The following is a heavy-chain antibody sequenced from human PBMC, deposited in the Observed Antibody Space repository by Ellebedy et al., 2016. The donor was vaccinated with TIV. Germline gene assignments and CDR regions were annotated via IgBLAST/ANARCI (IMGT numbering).Heavy chain of an antibody. D-gene: IGHD5-24*01. V-gene: IGHV1-8*01. CDR2: VSPKIGAT. J-gene: IGHJ4*02. CDR1: GYTFTSLD. Sequence: AASVKVSCKASGYTFTSLDINWIRQAPGQGLEWLGWVSPKIGATGYAWNFQGRVTMTTDTSTNTAYMELSRLTSDETAVYYCARGIEAGVDYWGQGTLVTVSS. CDR3: ARGIEAGVDY.